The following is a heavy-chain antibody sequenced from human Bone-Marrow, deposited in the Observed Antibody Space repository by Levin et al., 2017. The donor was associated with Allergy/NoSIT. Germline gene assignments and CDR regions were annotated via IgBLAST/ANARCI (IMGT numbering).Heavy chain of an antibody. Sequence: GESLKISCAASGFTFSSYWMSWVRQAPGKGLEWVANIKQDGSEKYYVDSVKGRFTISRDNAKNSLYLQMNSLRAEDTAVYYCARESTVTTRMMDWGQGTLVTVSS. CDR1: GFTFSSYW. CDR3: ARESTVTTRMMD. V-gene: IGHV3-7*01. D-gene: IGHD4-17*01. CDR2: IKQDGSEK. J-gene: IGHJ4*02.